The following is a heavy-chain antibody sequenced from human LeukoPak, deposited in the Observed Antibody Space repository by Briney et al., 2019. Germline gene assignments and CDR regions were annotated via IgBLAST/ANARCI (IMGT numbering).Heavy chain of an antibody. CDR1: GFTFSGSA. Sequence: GGSLRLSCAASGFTFSGSAMHWVRQASGKGLEWGGRIRSKANSYATAYAASVKGRFTISRDDSKNTAYLQMNSLKTEDTAVYYCTPDYYDSSGGDAFDIWGQGTMVTVSS. CDR3: TPDYYDSSGGDAFDI. V-gene: IGHV3-73*01. J-gene: IGHJ3*02. CDR2: IRSKANSYAT. D-gene: IGHD3-22*01.